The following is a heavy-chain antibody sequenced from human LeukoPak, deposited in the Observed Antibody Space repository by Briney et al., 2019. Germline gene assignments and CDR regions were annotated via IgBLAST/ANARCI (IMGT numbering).Heavy chain of an antibody. Sequence: GGSLRLSCAAPGFTFGSYGMTWVRQAPGKGLEWVSGINVSGGGTYSADPVKGRFTISRDNSKTTLYLQMNSLRAEDTAEYYCAKTMGAIDHDFWGQGTLVTVSS. D-gene: IGHD1-26*01. V-gene: IGHV3-23*01. J-gene: IGHJ4*02. CDR3: AKTMGAIDHDF. CDR2: INVSGGGT. CDR1: GFTFGSYG.